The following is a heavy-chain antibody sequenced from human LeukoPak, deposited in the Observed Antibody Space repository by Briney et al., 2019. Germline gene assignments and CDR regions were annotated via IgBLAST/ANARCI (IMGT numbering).Heavy chain of an antibody. D-gene: IGHD3-22*01. CDR3: TREGGGTDSSGYFAALGWFDP. CDR1: GGTFSSYA. J-gene: IGHJ5*02. V-gene: IGHV1-69*05. Sequence: ASVKVSCKASGGTFSSYAISWVRQAPGQGLEWMGGIIPIFGTANYAQKFRGRVTITTDESTSTAYMELSSLRSEDTAVYYCTREGGGTDSSGYFAALGWFDPWGQGTLVTVSS. CDR2: IIPIFGTA.